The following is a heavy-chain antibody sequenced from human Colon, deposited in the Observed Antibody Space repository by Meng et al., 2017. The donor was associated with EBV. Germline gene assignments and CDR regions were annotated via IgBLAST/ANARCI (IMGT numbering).Heavy chain of an antibody. CDR3: ARRRGGSGRDC. CDR1: GVSISSSHYY. D-gene: IGHD3-10*01. V-gene: IGHV4-39*01. J-gene: IGHJ4*02. CDR2: IYHSGST. Sequence: LQEAGPGLVKPSETLSLTCTVSGVSISSSHYYWGWVRQPPGKGLQWIGTIYHSGSTSYNPSLQSRVTMFVDTSKNQFSLMLTSVTATDTAVYYCARRRGGSGRDCWGQGTLVTVSS.